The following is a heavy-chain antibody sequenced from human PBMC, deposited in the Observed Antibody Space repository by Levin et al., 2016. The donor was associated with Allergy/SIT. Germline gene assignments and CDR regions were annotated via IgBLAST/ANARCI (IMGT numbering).Heavy chain of an antibody. CDR2: ISGSGGTT. D-gene: IGHD1-26*01. Sequence: LSLTCAASGFRFDNYAMSWVRQAPGKGLEWVSGISGSGGTTSYADSVKGRFTISRDNSKNTLYLQMNNLRAEDTAVYYCAKGQVEWELLSLDYWGQGTLVTVSS. J-gene: IGHJ4*02. V-gene: IGHV3-23*01. CDR1: GFRFDNYA. CDR3: AKGQVEWELLSLDY.